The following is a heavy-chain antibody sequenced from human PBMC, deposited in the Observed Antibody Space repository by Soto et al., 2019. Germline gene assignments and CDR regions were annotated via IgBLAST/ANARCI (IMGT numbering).Heavy chain of an antibody. CDR2: IYWDDDK. V-gene: IGHV2-5*02. Sequence: QITLKESGPTLVKPTQTLTLTCTFSGFSLSTSGVGVGWIRQPPGKALEWLALIYWDDDKRYSPSLKSRLTITKDTSKNQVVLTMTNMDPVDTATYYCAHRQRGAPGIAVAGTYFDYWGQGTLVTVSS. D-gene: IGHD6-19*01. CDR3: AHRQRGAPGIAVAGTYFDY. J-gene: IGHJ4*02. CDR1: GFSLSTSGVG.